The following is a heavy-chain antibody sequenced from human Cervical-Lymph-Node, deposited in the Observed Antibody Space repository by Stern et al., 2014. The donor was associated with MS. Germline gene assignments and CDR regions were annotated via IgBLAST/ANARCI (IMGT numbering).Heavy chain of an antibody. D-gene: IGHD3-22*01. CDR2: VYYSGNT. Sequence: QLQLQESGPGLVKPSETLSLTCIVSGDSISSSGSYWAWIRQPPGKGLEXIGSVYYSGNTYYNLSLKSRVTTSVDTSKNQDSLKLSSVTAADTAVYYCARHAVVIFSFDVWGQGAMVTVSS. CDR1: GDSISSSGSY. CDR3: ARHAVVIFSFDV. V-gene: IGHV4-39*01. J-gene: IGHJ3*01.